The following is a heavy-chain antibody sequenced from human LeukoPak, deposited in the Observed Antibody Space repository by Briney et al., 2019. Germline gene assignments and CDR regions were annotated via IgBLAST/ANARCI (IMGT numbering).Heavy chain of an antibody. CDR2: FHTRGST. CDR1: RGSISSGNYY. V-gene: IGHV4-61*02. D-gene: IGHD2-15*01. Sequence: SETLSLTCTVSRGSISSGNYYWRWIRQPAGTGLEWIGRFHTRGSTNYNPSLKSRVIISVDTSKNQFSLKLNSVTAADTAVYYCARVDGSCSGGSCPSGNWFDPWGQGTLVTVSS. J-gene: IGHJ5*02. CDR3: ARVDGSCSGGSCPSGNWFDP.